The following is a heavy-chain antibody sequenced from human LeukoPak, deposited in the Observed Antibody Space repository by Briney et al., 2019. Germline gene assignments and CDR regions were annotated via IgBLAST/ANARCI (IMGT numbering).Heavy chain of an antibody. CDR3: ARGDACGYSYGHFHFDH. CDR2: IYYSGST. V-gene: IGHV4-59*01. Sequence: SETLSLTCTVSGGSISSYYWSWIRQPPGKGLEWIGYIYYSGSTNYNPSLKSRVTVSVDTSKNQFSLKLSSVTAADTAVYYCARGDACGYSYGHFHFDHWGHGTLVTVSS. D-gene: IGHD5-18*01. J-gene: IGHJ4*01. CDR1: GGSISSYY.